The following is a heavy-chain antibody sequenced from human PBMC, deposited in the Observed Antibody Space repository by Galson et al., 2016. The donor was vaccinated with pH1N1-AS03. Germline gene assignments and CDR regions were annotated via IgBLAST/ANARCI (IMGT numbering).Heavy chain of an antibody. CDR3: ARTTRHRTFDY. V-gene: IGHV4-59*01. CDR2: VHYSGST. J-gene: IGHJ4*02. D-gene: IGHD1-1*01. Sequence: LSLTCTVSGGSINTYYWSWIRQPPGKGLEWIGYVHYSGSTYYNPSLKSRVTISVDTSKNEFSLKVRSVIAADTAVYYCARTTRHRTFDYWGQGTLVTVSS. CDR1: GGSINTYY.